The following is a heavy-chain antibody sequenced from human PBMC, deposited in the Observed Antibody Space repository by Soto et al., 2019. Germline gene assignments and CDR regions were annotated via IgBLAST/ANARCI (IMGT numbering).Heavy chain of an antibody. CDR2: ISSRADTI. D-gene: IGHD6-25*01. CDR3: RKTAPGMGAPAK. V-gene: IGHV3-11*01. J-gene: IGHJ4*02. Sequence: GGSLRLSCAAAGFTFSDDYMSWIRQAPGRGLEWISYISSRADTIYYADAVKGRFTISRDNTKNSLYLQMNSLRAEDTAFFSLRKTAPGMGAPAKWARGTLVTVSS. CDR1: GFTFSDDY.